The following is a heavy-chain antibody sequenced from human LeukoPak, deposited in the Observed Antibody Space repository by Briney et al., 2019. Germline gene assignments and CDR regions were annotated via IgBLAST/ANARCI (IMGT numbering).Heavy chain of an antibody. V-gene: IGHV3-23*01. Sequence: GRSLRLSCAASGFTFSNHGMHWVRQAPGKGLEWVSIISASGGSTYYADSVKGRFTISRDKSRNYLQMNSLRGDDTAIYYCAKDVRVGEYYGSGSYFDYWGQGTLVTVSS. CDR1: GFTFSNHG. D-gene: IGHD3-10*01. CDR2: ISASGGST. J-gene: IGHJ4*02. CDR3: AKDVRVGEYYGSGSYFDY.